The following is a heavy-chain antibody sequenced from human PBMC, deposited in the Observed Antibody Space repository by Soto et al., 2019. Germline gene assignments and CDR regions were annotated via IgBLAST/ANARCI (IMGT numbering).Heavy chain of an antibody. Sequence: QVQLVQSGAEVKKPGSSVKVSCKASGDTDTNYVISWVRQAPGQGLEWMGGIFPKFGTTYYAQKLQDILTSTADEGTSTCYVQLSSLRLDDTAVYYCESEMTFGKLSVVWGQGTTVTVSS. V-gene: IGHV1-69*01. CDR2: IFPKFGTT. CDR1: GDTDTNYV. CDR3: ESEMTFGKLSVV. D-gene: IGHD3-16*02. J-gene: IGHJ6*02.